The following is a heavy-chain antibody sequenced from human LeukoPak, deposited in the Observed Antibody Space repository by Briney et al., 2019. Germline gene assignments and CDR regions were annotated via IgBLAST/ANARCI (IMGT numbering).Heavy chain of an antibody. V-gene: IGHV1-46*01. CDR3: ARDGIHSSSWGGIDY. J-gene: IGHJ4*02. D-gene: IGHD6-13*01. CDR2: INPSGGST. Sequence: EASVKVSCKASGYTFTSYYMHWVRQAPGQGLEWMGIINPSGGSTSYAQKFQGGVTMTRDTSTSTVYMELSSLRSEDTAVYYRARDGIHSSSWGGIDYWGQGTLVTVSS. CDR1: GYTFTSYY.